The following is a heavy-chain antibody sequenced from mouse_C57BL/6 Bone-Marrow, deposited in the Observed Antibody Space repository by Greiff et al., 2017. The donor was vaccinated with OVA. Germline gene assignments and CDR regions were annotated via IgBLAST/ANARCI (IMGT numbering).Heavy chain of an antibody. V-gene: IGHV1-81*01. Sequence: VQLQQSGAELARPGASVKLSCKASGYTFTSYGISWVKQRTGQGLEWIGEIYPRSGNTYSNEKFKGKATLTADKSSSTAYMGLRSLTSEDTAVYFCARSLITTVVWGTGTTVTVSS. D-gene: IGHD1-1*01. CDR1: GYTFTSYG. CDR2: IYPRSGNT. J-gene: IGHJ1*03. CDR3: ARSLITTVV.